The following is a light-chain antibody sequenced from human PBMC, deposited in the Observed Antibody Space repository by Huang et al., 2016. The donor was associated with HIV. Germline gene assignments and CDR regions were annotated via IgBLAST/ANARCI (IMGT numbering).Light chain of an antibody. CDR1: QSLLHSNGYNY. Sequence: DIVMTQSPLSLSVTPGEPASISCRSSQSLLHSNGYNYLDWYVQKTGQSPQLVIYLSSNRASGVPDRFSGSGSVTYFTLKISRVEAEDVGVYYCMQALQTVRTCGQGTRLEI. CDR3: MQALQTVRT. J-gene: IGKJ5*01. CDR2: LSS. V-gene: IGKV2-28*01.